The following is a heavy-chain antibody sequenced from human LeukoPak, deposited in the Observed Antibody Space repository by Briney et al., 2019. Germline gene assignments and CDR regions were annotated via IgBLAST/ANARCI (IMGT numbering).Heavy chain of an antibody. CDR2: IYYSGST. Sequence: SETLSLTCTVSGGSISSGFYYWAWIRQPPGKGLEWIGSIYYSGSTYYNPSLKSRVTISVDTSKNQFSLKLSSVTAADTAVYYCARRTSFRGYTYDYWGQGTLVTVSS. D-gene: IGHD5-18*01. CDR3: ARRTSFRGYTYDY. V-gene: IGHV4-39*07. CDR1: GGSISSGFYY. J-gene: IGHJ4*02.